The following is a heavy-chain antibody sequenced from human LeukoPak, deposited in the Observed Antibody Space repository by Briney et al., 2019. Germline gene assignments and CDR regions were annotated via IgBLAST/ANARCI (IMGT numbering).Heavy chain of an antibody. CDR1: GGSFSGYY. CDR3: ARDHYDSSGYYFDY. CDR2: INRSGST. D-gene: IGHD3-22*01. Sequence: SGTLSLTCAVYGGSFSGYYWSWIRQPPGKGLEWIGEINRSGSTNYNPSLKSRVTISVDTSKNQFSLKLSSVTAADTAVYYCARDHYDSSGYYFDYWGQGTLVTVSS. J-gene: IGHJ4*02. V-gene: IGHV4-34*01.